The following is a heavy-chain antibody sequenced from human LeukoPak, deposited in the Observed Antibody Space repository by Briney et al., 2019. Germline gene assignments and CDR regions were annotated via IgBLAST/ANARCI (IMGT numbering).Heavy chain of an antibody. V-gene: IGHV3-74*01. D-gene: IGHD5-18*01. CDR1: GFTFSSYW. Sequence: HPGGSLRLSCAASGFTFSSYWMHWVRQAPGKGLVWVSRISDDGSSTSYADSVKGRFTISRANAKSTLYLQMNSLRAEDTAVYYCARISQEPGYSSDYWGQGTLVTVSS. J-gene: IGHJ4*02. CDR2: ISDDGSST. CDR3: ARISQEPGYSSDY.